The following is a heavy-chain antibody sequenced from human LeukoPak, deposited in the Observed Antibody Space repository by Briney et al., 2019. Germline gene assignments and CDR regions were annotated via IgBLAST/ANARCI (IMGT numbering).Heavy chain of an antibody. D-gene: IGHD5-18*01. CDR2: ISSSSSCI. V-gene: IGHV3-21*01. J-gene: IGHJ4*02. Sequence: GGSLRLSCAASGFTFSSYSMNWVRQAPGKGLEWVSSISSSSSCIYYADSVKGRFTISRDNAKNSLYLQMNSLRAEDTAVYYCARSSGYSRNFDYWGQGTLVTVSS. CDR3: ARSSGYSRNFDY. CDR1: GFTFSSYS.